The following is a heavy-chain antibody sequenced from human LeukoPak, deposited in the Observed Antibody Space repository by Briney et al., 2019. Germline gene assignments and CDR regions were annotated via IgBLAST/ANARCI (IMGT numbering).Heavy chain of an antibody. CDR2: ISSSSSTI. J-gene: IGHJ4*02. D-gene: IGHD3-22*01. V-gene: IGHV3-48*02. CDR3: ARAGPYYDSRD. Sequence: GGSLRLSCAASGFTFSTYSMNWVRQAPGKGLEWVSYISSSSSTIYYADSVKGRFTISRDNAKNSLYLQMNSLRDDGTAVYYCARAGPYYDSRDWGQGTLVTVSS. CDR1: GFTFSTYS.